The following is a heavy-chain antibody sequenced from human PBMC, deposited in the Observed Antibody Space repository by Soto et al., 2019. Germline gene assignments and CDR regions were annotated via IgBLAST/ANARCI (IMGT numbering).Heavy chain of an antibody. CDR1: GYTFSSYG. J-gene: IGHJ6*02. D-gene: IGHD5-18*01. CDR2: ISAYNGNT. V-gene: IGHV1-18*01. CDR3: ARDGVDTATGYYYGMDV. Sequence: QVQLVQSGAEVKKPGASVEVSCKASGYTFSSYGISWVRQAPGPGLEGMGWISAYNGNTNYAQKLQGRVTMTTDTSTSTAYMELRSLRSDDTAVYYCARDGVDTATGYYYGMDVWGQGTTVTVSS.